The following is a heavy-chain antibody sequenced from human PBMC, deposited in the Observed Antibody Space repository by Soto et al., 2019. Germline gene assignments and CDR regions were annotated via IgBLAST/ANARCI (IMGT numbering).Heavy chain of an antibody. D-gene: IGHD3-10*01. CDR3: ARDVVAYYYGSGSYYYGMDV. J-gene: IGHJ6*02. Sequence: QVQLVQSGAEVKKPGSSVKVSCKASGGTFSSYAISWVRQAPGQGLEWMGGIIPIFGTANYAQKFQGRVTITADESTSTAYMELSSLRSEDTAVYYSARDVVAYYYGSGSYYYGMDVWGQGTTVTVSS. V-gene: IGHV1-69*12. CDR1: GGTFSSYA. CDR2: IIPIFGTA.